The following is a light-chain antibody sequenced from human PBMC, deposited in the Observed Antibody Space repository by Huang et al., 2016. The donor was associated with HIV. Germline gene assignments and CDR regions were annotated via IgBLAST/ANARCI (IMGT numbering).Light chain of an antibody. CDR3: QQYYSSLWT. CDR2: WAS. CDR1: QSLLYSSNNKNY. J-gene: IGKJ1*01. Sequence: DIVMAQSPDSLTVSLGERATIHCKSSQSLLYSSNNKNYLNWYQQKPGQPPKLLIYWASARESGVPDRFSGSGSGTNFTLTINNLQAEDMAVYYCQQYYSSLWTFGQGTKVQIK. V-gene: IGKV4-1*01.